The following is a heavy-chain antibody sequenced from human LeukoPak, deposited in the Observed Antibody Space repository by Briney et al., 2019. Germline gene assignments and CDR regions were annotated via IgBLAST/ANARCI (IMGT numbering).Heavy chain of an antibody. CDR1: GFTVSTNY. Sequence: QPGRSLRLSCAASGFTVSTNYMSWVRQAPGKGLEWVSVIYNSGSTYYAGSVKGRFTISRDNSKNTLYLQMNSLRAEDTAVYYCARDLSTGFDPWGQGTLVTVSS. J-gene: IGHJ5*02. D-gene: IGHD2/OR15-2a*01. CDR2: IYNSGST. V-gene: IGHV3-66*01. CDR3: ARDLSTGFDP.